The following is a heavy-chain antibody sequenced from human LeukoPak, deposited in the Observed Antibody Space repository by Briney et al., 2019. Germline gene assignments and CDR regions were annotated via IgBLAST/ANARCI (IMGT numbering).Heavy chain of an antibody. CDR2: INNSGST. CDR1: GGSISRGVYY. CDR3: ARTYMTSARFDP. D-gene: IGHD2-21*02. J-gene: IGHJ5*02. Sequence: TLSLTCTVPGGSISRGVYYRGWIRQHPGKGLEWIGYINNSGSTYYNPSLKSRVTISVDTSKNQFSLKLRYVTAADTAVYYCARTYMTSARFDPWGQGTLVTVSS. V-gene: IGHV4-31*03.